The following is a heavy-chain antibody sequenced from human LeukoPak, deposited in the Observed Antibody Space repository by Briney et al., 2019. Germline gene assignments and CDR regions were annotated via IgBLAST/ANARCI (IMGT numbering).Heavy chain of an antibody. CDR1: GFTFDDFA. Sequence: PGGSLRLSCAASGFTFDDFAMHWVRQAPGKGLEWVSGISWNSDRIGYADSVKGRFTISRDNAKNSLYLQMNSLRDEDMALYYCAKGSGLSLEEAGTYLDYWGQGTLVTVSS. CDR3: AKGSGLSLEEAGTYLDY. J-gene: IGHJ4*02. D-gene: IGHD6-13*01. V-gene: IGHV3-9*03. CDR2: ISWNSDRI.